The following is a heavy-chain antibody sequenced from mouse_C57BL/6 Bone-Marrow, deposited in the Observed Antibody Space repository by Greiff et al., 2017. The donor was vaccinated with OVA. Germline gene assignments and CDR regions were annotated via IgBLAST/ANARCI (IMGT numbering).Heavy chain of an antibody. V-gene: IGHV1-55*01. CDR2: IYPGSGST. Sequence: QVQLQQPGAELVKPGASVKMSCKASGYTFTSYWITWVKQRPGQGLEWIGDIYPGSGSTNYNEKFKSKATLTVDTSSSTAYMQLSSLTSEDSAVYYGAKGPHYYGSSPFDYWGQGTTLTVSS. CDR3: AKGPHYYGSSPFDY. J-gene: IGHJ2*01. CDR1: GYTFTSYW. D-gene: IGHD1-1*01.